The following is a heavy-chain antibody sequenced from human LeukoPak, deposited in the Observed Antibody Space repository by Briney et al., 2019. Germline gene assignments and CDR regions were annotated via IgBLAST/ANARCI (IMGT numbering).Heavy chain of an antibody. CDR1: GFTFRNYW. D-gene: IGHD2/OR15-2a*01. Sequence: PGGSLRLSCAASGFTFRNYWMRWVRQAPGKGLEWVANIKEDGSEKYYVDSVKGRFTISRDNAKNSLYPQMNSLRAEDTAVYYCARNSNRYMDVWGKGTTVTVSS. CDR2: IKEDGSEK. J-gene: IGHJ6*03. CDR3: ARNSNRYMDV. V-gene: IGHV3-7*01.